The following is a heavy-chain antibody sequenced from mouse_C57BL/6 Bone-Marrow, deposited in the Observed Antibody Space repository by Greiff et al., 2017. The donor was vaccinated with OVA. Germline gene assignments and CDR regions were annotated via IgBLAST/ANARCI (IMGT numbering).Heavy chain of an antibody. CDR1: GFTFSSYT. CDR2: ISGGGGNT. Sequence: EVQVVESGGGLVKPGGSLKLSCAASGFTFSSYTMSWVRQTPEKRLEWVATISGGGGNTYYPDSVKGRFTISRDNAKNTLYLQMSSLRSEDTALYYCARQRGYVLYYYAMDYWGQGTSVTVSS. V-gene: IGHV5-9*01. J-gene: IGHJ4*01. CDR3: ARQRGYVLYYYAMDY. D-gene: IGHD3-1*01.